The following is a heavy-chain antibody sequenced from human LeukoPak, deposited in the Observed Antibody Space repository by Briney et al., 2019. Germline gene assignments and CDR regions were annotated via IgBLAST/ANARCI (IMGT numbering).Heavy chain of an antibody. Sequence: SETLSLTCTVSGYSISSGYYWGWIRQPPGKGLEWIGSIYHSGSTYYNPSLKSRVTISVGTSKNQFSLKLSSVTAADTAVYYCARHSNWNAGVDYFDPWGQGTLVTVSS. CDR3: ARHSNWNAGVDYFDP. D-gene: IGHD1-20*01. J-gene: IGHJ5*02. V-gene: IGHV4-38-2*02. CDR1: GYSISSGYY. CDR2: IYHSGST.